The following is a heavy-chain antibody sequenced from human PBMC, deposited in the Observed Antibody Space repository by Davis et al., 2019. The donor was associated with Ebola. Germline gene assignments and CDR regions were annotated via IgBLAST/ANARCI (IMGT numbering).Heavy chain of an antibody. CDR3: ARDLRCDATTCELGIFDY. D-gene: IGHD2-2*01. J-gene: IGHJ4*01. CDR2: IYNSGGT. CDR1: GGSIRDGYYY. Sequence: PSETLSLTCSVSGGSIRDGYYYWAWIRQPPGKGLEWIGSIYNSGGTYYNPSLRSRVTMAIDTSPNHFSLTVTSVTAADTAVYYCARDLRCDATTCELGIFDYWGHGILVTVSS. V-gene: IGHV4-39*07.